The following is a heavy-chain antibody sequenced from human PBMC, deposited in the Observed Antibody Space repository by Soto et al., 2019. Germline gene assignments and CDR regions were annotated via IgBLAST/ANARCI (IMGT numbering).Heavy chain of an antibody. CDR3: ARDSGYPDVVDWFDP. D-gene: IGHD6-13*01. V-gene: IGHV4-31*03. CDR2: IYYSGST. Sequence: SETLSLTCTVSGGSISSGGYYWSWIRQHPGKGLEWIGYIYYSGSTYYNPSLKSRVTISVDTSKNQFSLKLSSVTAADTAVYYCARDSGYPDVVDWFDPWGQGTLVTVS. CDR1: GGSISSGGYY. J-gene: IGHJ5*02.